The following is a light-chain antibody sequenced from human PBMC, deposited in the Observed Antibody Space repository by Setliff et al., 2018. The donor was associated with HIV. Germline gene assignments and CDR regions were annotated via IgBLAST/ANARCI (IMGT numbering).Light chain of an antibody. J-gene: IGLJ1*01. Sequence: SYELTQRPSVSVAPGKTARITWRGDNIGIKSVHWYQQKPGQAPVVVMYYDHDRPSWIPERFSGSNSGNTATLTISRVEVGDESYYYCQVWDSSSDHYVFGSGTKVTVL. V-gene: IGLV3-21*04. CDR3: QVWDSSSDHYV. CDR1: NIGIKS. CDR2: YDH.